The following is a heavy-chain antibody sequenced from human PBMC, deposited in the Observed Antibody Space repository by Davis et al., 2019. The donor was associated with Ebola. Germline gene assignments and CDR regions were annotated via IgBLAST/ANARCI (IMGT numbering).Heavy chain of an antibody. V-gene: IGHV4-59*01. CDR3: ARLPITRQLWFGEYKASAYYYYGMDV. CDR1: GGSISSYY. Sequence: SETLSLTCTVSGGSISSYYWSWIRQPPGKGLEWIGYIYYSGSTNYNPSLKSRVTISVDTSKNQFSLKLSSVTAADTAVYYCARLPITRQLWFGEYKASAYYYYGMDVWGQGTTVTVSS. D-gene: IGHD3-10*01. CDR2: IYYSGST. J-gene: IGHJ6*02.